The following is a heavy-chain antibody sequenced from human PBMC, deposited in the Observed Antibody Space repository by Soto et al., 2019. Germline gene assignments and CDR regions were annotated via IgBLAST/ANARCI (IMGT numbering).Heavy chain of an antibody. Sequence: QVQLVQSGAEVKEPGASVKVSCKASGYTFSLYGITWVRQAPGQGLEWMGWISAYNGDTSYAQKLQGRVTMTTDTSTSTAYMELRSLRSDDTAVYYCARPRGYDVPSYYSDMDVWGQGTTVTVSS. CDR1: GYTFSLYG. D-gene: IGHD5-12*01. J-gene: IGHJ6*02. CDR2: ISAYNGDT. V-gene: IGHV1-18*01. CDR3: ARPRGYDVPSYYSDMDV.